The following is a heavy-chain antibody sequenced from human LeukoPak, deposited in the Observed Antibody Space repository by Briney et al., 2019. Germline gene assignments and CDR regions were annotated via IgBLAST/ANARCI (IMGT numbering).Heavy chain of an antibody. CDR3: ARVRASGGSWYAYFNR. D-gene: IGHD6-13*01. V-gene: IGHV1-2*02. J-gene: IGHJ1*01. CDR2: INPNSGGT. CDR1: GYTFIDYY. Sequence: ASVKVSCKASGYTFIDYYIHWVRQAPGQGLEWMGWINPNSGGTNYAQKFQGRVTMTRDTSITTAYMELSRLKSDDTAVYYCARVRASGGSWYAYFNRWGQGTLVTVSS.